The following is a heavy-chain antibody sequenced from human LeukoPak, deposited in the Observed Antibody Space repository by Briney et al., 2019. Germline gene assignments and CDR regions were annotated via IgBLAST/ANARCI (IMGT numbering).Heavy chain of an antibody. CDR1: GFSLEDYA. CDR3: IKDMGFDLLKDAFHV. V-gene: IGHV3-9*01. J-gene: IGHJ3*01. CDR2: ISWDSGSQ. Sequence: GGSLRLSCVGSGFSLEDYAMHWVRQVPGNGLEWVSSISWDSGSQAYTDSVKGRFTISRDNDKNSLYLQMNSLRLEDTAFYYCIKDMGFDLLKDAFHVWGQGTLVTVSS. D-gene: IGHD3-9*01.